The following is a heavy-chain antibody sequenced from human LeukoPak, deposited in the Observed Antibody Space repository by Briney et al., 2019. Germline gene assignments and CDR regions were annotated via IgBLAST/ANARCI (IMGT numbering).Heavy chain of an antibody. Sequence: SQTLSLTCAISGDSVSSNRAAWNCIRQSPSRGLEWLGRTYYRSKWYNDYAVSVKIRKTINPDTSKNHFSLQLNYVTPEDTAVYYCARNAGPMAEAGWVFDYWGQGTLVTVSS. CDR1: GDSVSSNRAA. CDR3: ARNAGPMAEAGWVFDY. D-gene: IGHD6-19*01. V-gene: IGHV6-1*01. CDR2: TYYRSKWYN. J-gene: IGHJ4*02.